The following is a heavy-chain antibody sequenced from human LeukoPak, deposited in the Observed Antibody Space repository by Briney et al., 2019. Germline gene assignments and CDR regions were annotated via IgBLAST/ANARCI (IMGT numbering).Heavy chain of an antibody. Sequence: SETLSLTCTVSGGSISSYYWSWIRQSPGKGLEWIGYIHYSGSTDYNPSLKSRVTISVDMSKNELSLKLTSVTAADTAVYYCARGASFESFDPWGQGTLVTVSS. CDR2: IHYSGST. V-gene: IGHV4-59*01. D-gene: IGHD3-10*01. J-gene: IGHJ5*02. CDR3: ARGASFESFDP. CDR1: GGSISSYY.